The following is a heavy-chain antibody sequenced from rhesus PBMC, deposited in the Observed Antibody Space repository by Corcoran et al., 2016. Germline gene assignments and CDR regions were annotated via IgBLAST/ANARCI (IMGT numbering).Heavy chain of an antibody. D-gene: IGHD1-1-1*01. V-gene: IGHV4-73*01. CDR1: GGSISGYYY. J-gene: IGHJ4*01. Sequence: QVQLQQWGEGLVKPSETLSLTCAVYGGSISGYYYWSWIRQPPGKGLEWIGYIYGNSASTTHNPSPKYRVTLSTDTSKTQFSLKLSSVTAADTAVYYCAIDIAGFDYWGQGVLVTVSS. CDR2: IYGNSAST. CDR3: AIDIAGFDY.